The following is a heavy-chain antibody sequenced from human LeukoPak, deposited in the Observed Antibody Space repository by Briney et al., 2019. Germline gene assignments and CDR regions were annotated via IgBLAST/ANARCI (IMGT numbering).Heavy chain of an antibody. CDR2: IKPDGSDK. CDR1: GFTFSDWW. V-gene: IGHV3-7*01. J-gene: IGHJ4*02. Sequence: PGGSLRLSCAASGFTFSDWWMSWVRQVPGRGLEWVATIKPDGSDKSYVGSVKGRFTVSRDNAENSVYLQMNSLRAEDTAVYYCARSVRLPDYWGQGTQVTVSS. CDR3: ARSVRLPDY. D-gene: IGHD2-15*01.